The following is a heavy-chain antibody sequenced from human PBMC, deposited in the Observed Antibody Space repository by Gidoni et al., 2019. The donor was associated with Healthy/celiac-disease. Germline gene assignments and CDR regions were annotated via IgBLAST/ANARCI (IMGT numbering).Heavy chain of an antibody. CDR1: GGSISSSSYY. J-gene: IGHJ5*02. V-gene: IGHV4-39*01. CDR2: IYYSGST. Sequence: QLQLQESGPGLVKPSETLSLTCTVSGGSISSSSYYWGWIRQPPGKGLEWIGSIYYSGSTYYNPSLKSRVTISVDTSKNQFSLKLSSVTAADTAVYYCARGQNYDFWSGPTSNWFDPWGQGTLVTVSS. CDR3: ARGQNYDFWSGPTSNWFDP. D-gene: IGHD3-3*01.